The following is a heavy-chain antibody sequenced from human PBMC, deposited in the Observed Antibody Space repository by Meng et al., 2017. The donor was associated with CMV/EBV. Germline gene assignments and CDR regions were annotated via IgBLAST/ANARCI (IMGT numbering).Heavy chain of an antibody. CDR1: GFTFSSYA. CDR2: ISYDGSNK. D-gene: IGHD2-2*01. J-gene: IGHJ5*02. CDR3: ARADDDHIVVVPAALNL. V-gene: IGHV3-30-3*01. Sequence: GESLKISCAASGFTFSSYAMHWVRQAPGKGLEWVAVISYDGSNKYYADSVKSRFTIYRDNSKNTLYLQMNSLRAEDTAVYYCARADDDHIVVVPAALNLWGQGTLVTVSS.